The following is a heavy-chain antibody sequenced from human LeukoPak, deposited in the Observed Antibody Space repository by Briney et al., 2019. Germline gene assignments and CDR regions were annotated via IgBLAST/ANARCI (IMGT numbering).Heavy chain of an antibody. CDR1: GFTFSSYA. J-gene: IGHJ4*02. V-gene: IGHV3-23*01. D-gene: IGHD1-26*01. Sequence: PGGSLRLSCAASGFTFSSYAMSWVRQAPGKGLEWVSAISGSDGRTYYADSVKGRFTISRDNAKNSLCLQMNSLRAEDTAIYYCVRSGGYWGQGTLVTVSS. CDR3: VRSGGY. CDR2: ISGSDGRT.